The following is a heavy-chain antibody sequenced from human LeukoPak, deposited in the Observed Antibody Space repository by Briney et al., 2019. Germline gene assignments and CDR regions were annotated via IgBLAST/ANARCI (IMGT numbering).Heavy chain of an antibody. CDR2: IWYDGSNK. CDR1: GFTFSSYG. Sequence: GGSLRLSCAASGFTFSSYGMHWVRQAPGKGLEWVAVIWYDGSNKYYADSVKGRFTISRDNSKNTLYLQMNSLRAEDTAVYYCAREPRTTGAFDIWGQGTMVTVSS. CDR3: AREPRTTGAFDI. D-gene: IGHD1-1*01. V-gene: IGHV3-33*01. J-gene: IGHJ3*02.